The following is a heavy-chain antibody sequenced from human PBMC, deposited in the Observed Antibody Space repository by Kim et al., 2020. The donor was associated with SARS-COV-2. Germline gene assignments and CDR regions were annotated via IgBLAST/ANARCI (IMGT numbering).Heavy chain of an antibody. J-gene: IGHJ4*02. CDR3: AREDYYGSSGSFDY. D-gene: IGHD3-22*01. Sequence: AGSVTRRFTISRDNSKNTLYLQMNSLRAEDTAVYYCAREDYYGSSGSFDYWGQGTLVTVSS. V-gene: IGHV3-30*01.